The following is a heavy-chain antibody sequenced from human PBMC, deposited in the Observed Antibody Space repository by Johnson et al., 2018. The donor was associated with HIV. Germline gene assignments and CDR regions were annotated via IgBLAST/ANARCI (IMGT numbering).Heavy chain of an antibody. Sequence: VQLVESGGGLVQPGGSLRLSCAASGFTFSSYWMSWVRQAQGKGLEWVANIKQDGSEKNYVDSVKGRFIISRDNSKNTLYLQMNSLRAEDTAVYYCAPQLGIGDAFDIWGQGTTVIVSS. CDR2: IKQDGSEK. D-gene: IGHD7-27*01. J-gene: IGHJ3*02. CDR1: GFTFSSYW. V-gene: IGHV3-7*02. CDR3: APQLGIGDAFDI.